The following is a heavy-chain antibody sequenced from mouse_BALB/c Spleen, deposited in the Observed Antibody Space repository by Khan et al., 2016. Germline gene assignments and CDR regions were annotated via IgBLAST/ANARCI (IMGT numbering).Heavy chain of an antibody. CDR1: GFNIKDTY. D-gene: IGHD2-2*01. V-gene: IGHV14-3*02. Sequence: VQLQQSGAELVKPGASVKLSCTASGFNIKDTYMHWVKQRPEQGLEWIGRIDPANGNTKYDLKFQGKANIIADTSSNTAYLQLSSLTSEDTDVYYCARSDGYDGGGPFDVWCAGTTVTVSS. CDR2: IDPANGNT. J-gene: IGHJ1*01. CDR3: ARSDGYDGGGPFDV.